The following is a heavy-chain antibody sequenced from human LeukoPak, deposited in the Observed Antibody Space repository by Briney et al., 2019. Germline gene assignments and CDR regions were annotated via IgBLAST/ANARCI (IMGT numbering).Heavy chain of an antibody. Sequence: GRSLRLSCAASGFTFSSYAMHWVRQAPGKGLEWVAVISYDGSNKYYADSVKGRFTISRDNSKNTLYLQMNSLRAEDTAVYYCAKDGGPYGSGSYGYYYMDVWGKGTTVTISS. CDR2: ISYDGSNK. D-gene: IGHD3-10*01. V-gene: IGHV3-30*04. J-gene: IGHJ6*03. CDR3: AKDGGPYGSGSYGYYYMDV. CDR1: GFTFSSYA.